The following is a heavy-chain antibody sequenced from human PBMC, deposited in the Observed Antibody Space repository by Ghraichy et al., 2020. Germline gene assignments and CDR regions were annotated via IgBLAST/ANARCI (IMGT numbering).Heavy chain of an antibody. CDR1: GFTFSSYG. D-gene: IGHD4-17*01. CDR2: IRYDGSNK. J-gene: IGHJ6*02. V-gene: IGHV3-30*02. CDR3: AKDGGDYASRNGMDV. Sequence: GGSLRLSCAASGFTFSSYGMHWVRQAPGKGLEWVAFIRYDGSNKYYADSVKGRFTISRDNSKNTLYLQMNSLRAEDTAVYYCAKDGGDYASRNGMDVWGQGTTVTVSS.